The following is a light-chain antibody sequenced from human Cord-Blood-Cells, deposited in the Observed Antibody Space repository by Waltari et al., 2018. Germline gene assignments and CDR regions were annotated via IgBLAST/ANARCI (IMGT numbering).Light chain of an antibody. CDR3: QQYYSTPT. J-gene: IGKJ1*01. CDR1: QSVLYSSNNKND. CDR2: WAS. V-gene: IGKV4-1*01. Sequence: DIVMTQSPDSLAVSLGERATTNCKSSQSVLYSSNNKNDLAWYQQKPGQPPKLLIYWASTRESGVPDRFSGSGSGTDFTLTISSLQAEDVAVYYCQQYYSTPTFGQGTKVEIK.